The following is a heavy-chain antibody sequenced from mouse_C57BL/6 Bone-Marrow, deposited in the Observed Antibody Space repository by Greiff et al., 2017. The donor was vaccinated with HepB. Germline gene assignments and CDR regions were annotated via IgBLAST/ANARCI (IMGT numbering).Heavy chain of an antibody. CDR1: GYSITSGYY. V-gene: IGHV3-6*01. CDR3: ARGHYGSSYAWFAY. Sequence: EVQLVESGPGLVKPSQSLSLTCSVTGYSITSGYYWNWIRQFPGNKLEWMGYISYDGSNNYNPSLKNRISIPRDTSKNQFFLKLNSVTTEDTATYYCARGHYGSSYAWFAYWGQGTLVTVSA. D-gene: IGHD1-1*01. J-gene: IGHJ3*01. CDR2: ISYDGSN.